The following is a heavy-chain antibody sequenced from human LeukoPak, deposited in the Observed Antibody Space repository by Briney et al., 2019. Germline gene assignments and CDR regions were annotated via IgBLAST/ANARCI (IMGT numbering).Heavy chain of an antibody. D-gene: IGHD6-25*01. CDR3: ARSYSSDHDAFDI. Sequence: ASVKVSCKASGYTFTGYYMHWVRQAPGQGLEWMGWINPNSGATNYAQKFQGRVTMTRDTSISTAYMELSSLRSEDTAVYYCARSYSSDHDAFDIWGQGTMVTVSS. CDR2: INPNSGAT. CDR1: GYTFTGYY. V-gene: IGHV1-2*02. J-gene: IGHJ3*02.